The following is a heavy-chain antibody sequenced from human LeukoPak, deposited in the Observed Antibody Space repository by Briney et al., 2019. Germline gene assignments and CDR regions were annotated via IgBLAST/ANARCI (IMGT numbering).Heavy chain of an antibody. CDR2: ISDGGSTT. J-gene: IGHJ4*02. V-gene: IGHV3-74*01. Sequence: GGSLGLSCAASGFTFSSYWMHWVRQAPGKGLVWVSRISDGGSTTTYADSVKGRFTISRDNAKNTLYLQMNGLRAEDTAVYYCSRSAYYDGSGNYYDYWGQGTLVTVSS. CDR3: SRSAYYDGSGNYYDY. D-gene: IGHD3-22*01. CDR1: GFTFSSYW.